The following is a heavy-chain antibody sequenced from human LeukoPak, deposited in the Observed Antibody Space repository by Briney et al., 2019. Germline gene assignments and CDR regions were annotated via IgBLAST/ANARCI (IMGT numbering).Heavy chain of an antibody. Sequence: GGSLRPSCAASGSTFSTSWMSWVRQAPGKGREWVANIFQDGNEKYYVDSVKGRFTISRGNAKNSLYLQMNSLRVEDTAVYYCARTIVEVRAASDVFDIWGQGTMVTVSS. CDR1: GSTFSTSW. CDR3: ARTIVEVRAASDVFDI. J-gene: IGHJ3*02. CDR2: IFQDGNEK. V-gene: IGHV3-7*01. D-gene: IGHD2-2*01.